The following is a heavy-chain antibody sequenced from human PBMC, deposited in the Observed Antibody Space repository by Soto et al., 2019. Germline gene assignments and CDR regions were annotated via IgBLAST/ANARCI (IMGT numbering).Heavy chain of an antibody. J-gene: IGHJ5*02. CDR1: GFTFSSYG. Sequence: GGSLRLSCAASGFTFSSYGMHWVRQAPGKGLEWVAVIWYDGSNKYYADSVKGRFTISRDNSKNTLYLQMNSLRAEDTAVYYCARSWYVGGGYNWFDPWGQGTLVTVSS. V-gene: IGHV3-33*01. CDR2: IWYDGSNK. CDR3: ARSWYVGGGYNWFDP. D-gene: IGHD6-13*01.